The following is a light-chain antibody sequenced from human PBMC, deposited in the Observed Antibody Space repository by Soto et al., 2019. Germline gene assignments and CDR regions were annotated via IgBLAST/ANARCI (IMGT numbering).Light chain of an antibody. J-gene: IGLJ3*02. Sequence: QSALTQPASVSGSPGQSITISCTGTTSDVGSHNFVSWYQQLPGKAPKLLIYDVTNRPSGTSNCFSGSKSGNTASLTISGLQAEDEADSSCSSFTNSILVFGGGTKLTVL. CDR2: DVT. V-gene: IGLV2-14*03. CDR1: TSDVGSHNF. CDR3: SSFTNSILV.